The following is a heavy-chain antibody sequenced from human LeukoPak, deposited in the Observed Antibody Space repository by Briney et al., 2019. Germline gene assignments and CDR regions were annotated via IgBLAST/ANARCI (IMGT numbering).Heavy chain of an antibody. Sequence: GASVKVSCKASGYTFTGYYVHWVRQAPGHGFEWMGWVNPRNGGTHYAQNFQGRVTITGDTSITTAYMELDSLTSDDTAVYYCVTGFQYGLWGVPYFYYMHAWGKGTTVTVSS. CDR1: GYTFTGYY. V-gene: IGHV1-2*02. CDR3: VTGFQYGLWGVPYFYYMHA. D-gene: IGHD3-10*01. CDR2: VNPRNGGT. J-gene: IGHJ6*03.